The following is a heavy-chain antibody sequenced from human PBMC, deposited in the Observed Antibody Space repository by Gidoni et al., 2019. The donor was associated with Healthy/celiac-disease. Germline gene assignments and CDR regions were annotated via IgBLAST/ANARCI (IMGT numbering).Heavy chain of an antibody. J-gene: IGHJ6*03. CDR3: ARGRGVVVPAAPYYYYYYMDV. D-gene: IGHD2-2*01. Sequence: QVQLQQWGAGLLKPSETLSLTCAVYGGSFSGYYWRWIRQPPGKGLEWIGDINHSGSTNYTPSLKSRVTISVDTSKNQFSLKLSSVTAADTAVYYCARGRGVVVPAAPYYYYYYMDVWGKGTTVTVSS. CDR1: GGSFSGYY. CDR2: INHSGST. V-gene: IGHV4-34*01.